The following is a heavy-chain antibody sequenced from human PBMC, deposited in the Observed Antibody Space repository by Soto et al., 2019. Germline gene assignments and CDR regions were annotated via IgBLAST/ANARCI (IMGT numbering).Heavy chain of an antibody. Sequence: SETLPLTCTGSGGSLNSGSYSWSWIRKPPGKGLEWIGYVYHTGRTSYNPSLKSRVSISMDTSKNQFSLNLDSVTAADTAVYFCARDFAYFDSWGQGTLVTVSS. V-gene: IGHV4-61*01. J-gene: IGHJ4*02. CDR1: GGSLNSGSYS. D-gene: IGHD3-3*01. CDR2: VYHTGRT. CDR3: ARDFAYFDS.